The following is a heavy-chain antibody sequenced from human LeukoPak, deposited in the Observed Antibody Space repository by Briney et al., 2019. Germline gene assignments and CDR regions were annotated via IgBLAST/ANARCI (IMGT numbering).Heavy chain of an antibody. Sequence: ASVKVSCKASGYTFTSYDINWVRQATGQGLEWMGWMNPNSGNTSYAQKFQGRVTMTRNTSISTAYMELSSLRSEDTAVYYCARDFWSGYYMDVWGKGTTVTVSS. J-gene: IGHJ6*03. CDR3: ARDFWSGYYMDV. CDR2: MNPNSGNT. D-gene: IGHD3-3*01. CDR1: GYTFTSYD. V-gene: IGHV1-8*01.